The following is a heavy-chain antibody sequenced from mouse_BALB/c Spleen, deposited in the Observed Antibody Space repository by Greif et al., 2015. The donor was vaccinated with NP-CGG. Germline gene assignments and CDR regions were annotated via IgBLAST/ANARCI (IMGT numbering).Heavy chain of an antibody. J-gene: IGHJ3*01. V-gene: IGHV5-6-4*01. D-gene: IGHD2-4*01. CDR2: ISSGGSYT. CDR1: GFTFSSYT. Sequence: EVQGVESGGGLVKPGGSLKLSCAASGFTFSSYTMSWVRQTPEKRLEWVATISSGGSYTYYPDSVKGRFTISRDNAKNTLYLQMSSLKSEDTAMYYCTRDQNLIYYDSEAFAYWGQGTLVTVSA. CDR3: TRDQNLIYYDSEAFAY.